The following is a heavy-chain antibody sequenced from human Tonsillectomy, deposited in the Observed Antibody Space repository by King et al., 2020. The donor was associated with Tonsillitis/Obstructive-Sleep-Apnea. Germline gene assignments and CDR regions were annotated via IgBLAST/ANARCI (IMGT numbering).Heavy chain of an antibody. V-gene: IGHV4-34*01. CDR1: GGSFNGYS. D-gene: IGHD6-19*01. CDR2: INHSGST. Sequence: VQLQQWGAGLLKPSEPLSLTCAVYGGSFNGYSWSWLRQPPGKGLEWIGEINHSGSTNYNPSLKSRVTISVGTSKNQFSLKLSSVTAADTAVYYCARSSGWYWFDPWGQGTLVTVSS. J-gene: IGHJ5*02. CDR3: ARSSGWYWFDP.